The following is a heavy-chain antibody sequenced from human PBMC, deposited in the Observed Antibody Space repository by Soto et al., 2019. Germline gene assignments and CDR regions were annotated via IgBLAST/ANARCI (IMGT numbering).Heavy chain of an antibody. J-gene: IGHJ4*02. Sequence: ASVKVSCKASGYTFTSYYMHWVRQAPGQGLEWMGIINPSGGSTSYAQKFQGRVTMTRDTSTSTVYMELSSLRSEDTAVYYCARAVGYDSSGYGTQFDYWGQGTLVTVFS. D-gene: IGHD3-22*01. CDR1: GYTFTSYY. CDR3: ARAVGYDSSGYGTQFDY. CDR2: INPSGGST. V-gene: IGHV1-46*01.